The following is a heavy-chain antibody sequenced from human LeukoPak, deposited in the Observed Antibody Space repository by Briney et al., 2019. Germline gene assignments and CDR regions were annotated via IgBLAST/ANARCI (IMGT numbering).Heavy chain of an antibody. J-gene: IGHJ4*02. D-gene: IGHD6-13*01. CDR2: ISTSSSYI. CDR3: ARASSSWYYFDY. V-gene: IGHV3-21*01. CDR1: GFTFSSYA. Sequence: GGSLRLSCAASGFTFSSYAMSWVRQAPGKGLEWVSFISTSSSYIYYADSVKGRFTVSRDNAKNSLYLQMNSLRAEDTAVYYCARASSSWYYFDYWGQGTLVTVSS.